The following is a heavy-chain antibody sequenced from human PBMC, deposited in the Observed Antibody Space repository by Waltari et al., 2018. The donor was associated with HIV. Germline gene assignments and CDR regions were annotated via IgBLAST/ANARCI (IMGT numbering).Heavy chain of an antibody. CDR3: AKDFSYYYDSSGYPGAFDI. CDR1: GFTFSIYA. V-gene: IGHV3-23*01. Sequence: EVQLLESGGGLVQPGGSLRLSCAASGFTFSIYAMSWVRQAPWKGLEWVSSISGSVGRTYYADYVKGRFTITRDNSNNTLYLQMNSRRAEDTAVYYCAKDFSYYYDSSGYPGAFDIWGQGTMVTVSS. D-gene: IGHD3-22*01. J-gene: IGHJ3*02. CDR2: ISGSVGRT.